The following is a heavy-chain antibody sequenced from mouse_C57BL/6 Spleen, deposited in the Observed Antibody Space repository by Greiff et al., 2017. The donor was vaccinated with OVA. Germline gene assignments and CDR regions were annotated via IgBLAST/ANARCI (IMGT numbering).Heavy chain of an antibody. D-gene: IGHD2-1*01. J-gene: IGHJ3*01. Sequence: EVKLVESGPGLVKPSQSLSLTCSVTGYSITSGYYWNWIRQFPGNKLEWMGYISYDGSNNYNPSLKNRISITRDTSKNQFFLKLNSVTTEDTATYYGARGGNYEGFADWGQGTLVTVSA. CDR3: ARGGNYEGFAD. CDR1: GYSITSGYY. V-gene: IGHV3-6*01. CDR2: ISYDGSN.